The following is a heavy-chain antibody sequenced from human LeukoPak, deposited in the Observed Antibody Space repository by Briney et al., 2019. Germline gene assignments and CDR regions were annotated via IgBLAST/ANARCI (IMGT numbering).Heavy chain of an antibody. J-gene: IGHJ4*02. CDR3: AKANGRIWYYFDF. D-gene: IGHD2-8*02. V-gene: IGHV3-30*18. CDR1: GFTFSSYG. CDR2: ISYDGGNK. Sequence: GGSLRLSCAASGFTFSSYGIHWVRQAPGKGLEWVAVISYDGGNKYYADSVKGRFTISRDNSKNTLYLQMNSLRAEDTAVYYCAKANGRIWYYFDFWGQGTLVTVSS.